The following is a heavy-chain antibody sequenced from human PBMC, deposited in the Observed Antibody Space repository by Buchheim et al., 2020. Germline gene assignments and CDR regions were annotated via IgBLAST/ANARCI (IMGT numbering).Heavy chain of an antibody. CDR2: IYHSGST. CDR1: GGSIRSRNW. V-gene: IGHV4-4*02. D-gene: IGHD3-3*01. Sequence: QVQLQESGPGLVKPSGTLSLTCAVSGGSIRSRNWRGWVRPPPGKGLEWIGEIYHSGSTNYNPSLKSRVTISVDKSKNQFSLKLSSVTAADTAVYYCAGRFLEWLSVPTFDYWGQGTL. J-gene: IGHJ4*02. CDR3: AGRFLEWLSVPTFDY.